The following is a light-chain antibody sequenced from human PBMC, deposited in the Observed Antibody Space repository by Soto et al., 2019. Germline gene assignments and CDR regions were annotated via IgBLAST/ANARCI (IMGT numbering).Light chain of an antibody. CDR2: KAS. CDR1: QSIDTW. CDR3: QQYNSYRA. Sequence: DIHITYSPSTLSSSLVDRVTITCRASQSIDTWLAWHQQKPGQVPKLLISKASSLESGVPSRFSGSGSGTEFTLTISSLQTDDSATYYCQQYNSYRAFGQGTKVDIK. V-gene: IGKV1-5*03. J-gene: IGKJ1*01.